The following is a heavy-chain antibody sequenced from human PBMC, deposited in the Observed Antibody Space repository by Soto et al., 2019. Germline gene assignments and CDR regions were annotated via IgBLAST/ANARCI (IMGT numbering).Heavy chain of an antibody. CDR2: ISAYNGNT. J-gene: IGHJ6*04. CDR3: ARPYGSGSYAYMDV. D-gene: IGHD3-10*01. Sequence: ASVKVSFRAYGYTFTSYGISWVRQAPGQGLEWMGWISAYNGNTNYAQKLQGRVTMTTDTSTSTAYMELRSLRSDDTAVYYCARPYGSGSYAYMDVWGKGTTVTVSS. CDR1: GYTFTSYG. V-gene: IGHV1-18*01.